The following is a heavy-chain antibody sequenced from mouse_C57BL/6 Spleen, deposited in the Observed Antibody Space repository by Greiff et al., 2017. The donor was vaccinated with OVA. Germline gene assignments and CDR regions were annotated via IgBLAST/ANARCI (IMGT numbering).Heavy chain of an antibody. CDR3: ARSGLDY. Sequence: EVQLQQSGPGLVKPSQSLSLTCSVTGYSITSGYYWNWIRQFPGNKLEWMGYISYDGSNNYNPSLKNRISITRDTSKNQFFLKLNSVTTEDTATYYCARSGLDYWGQGTTLTVSS. V-gene: IGHV3-6*01. D-gene: IGHD1-3*01. CDR1: GYSITSGYY. J-gene: IGHJ2*01. CDR2: ISYDGSN.